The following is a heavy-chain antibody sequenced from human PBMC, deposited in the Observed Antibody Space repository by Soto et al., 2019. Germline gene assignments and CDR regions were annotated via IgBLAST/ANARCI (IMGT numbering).Heavy chain of an antibody. CDR1: GGSIISGGYY. Sequence: SETLSLTCTVSGGSIISGGYYFICIRQHPWNGLEWIGYIYYSGSTYYNPSLKSRVTISVDTSKNQFSLKPSSVTAADTAMYYCARSLYGSGAYYYYYGMDVWGQGTTVTVSS. CDR2: IYYSGST. D-gene: IGHD3-10*01. V-gene: IGHV4-31*03. CDR3: ARSLYGSGAYYYYYGMDV. J-gene: IGHJ6*02.